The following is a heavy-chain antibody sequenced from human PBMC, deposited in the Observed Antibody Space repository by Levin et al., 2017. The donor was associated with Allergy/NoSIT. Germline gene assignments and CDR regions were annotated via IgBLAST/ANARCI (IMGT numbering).Heavy chain of an antibody. J-gene: IGHJ4*02. CDR3: ARDLGKGWIQLGFDY. CDR1: GFTFSSYW. CDR2: IKQDGSEK. D-gene: IGHD5-18*01. Sequence: ASVKVSCAASGFTFSSYWMSWVRQAPGKGLEWVANIKQDGSEKYYVDSVKGRFTISRDNAKNSLYLQMNSLRAEDTAVYYCARDLGKGWIQLGFDYWGQGTLVTVSS. V-gene: IGHV3-7*04.